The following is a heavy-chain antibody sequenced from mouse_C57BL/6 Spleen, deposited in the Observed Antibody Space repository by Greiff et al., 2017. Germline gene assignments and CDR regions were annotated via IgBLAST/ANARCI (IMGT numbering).Heavy chain of an antibody. CDR2: ISYDGSN. CDR3: ASDGSSYWYFDV. J-gene: IGHJ1*03. V-gene: IGHV3-6*01. Sequence: EVKLQESGPGLVKPSQSLSLTCSVTGYSITSGYFWNWIRPLPGNKLEWMGYISYDGSNNYNPSLKNRISITRDTSKNQFFLQLNSVTTEDTATYYCASDGSSYWYFDVWGTGTTVTVSS. CDR1: GYSITSGYF. D-gene: IGHD1-1*01.